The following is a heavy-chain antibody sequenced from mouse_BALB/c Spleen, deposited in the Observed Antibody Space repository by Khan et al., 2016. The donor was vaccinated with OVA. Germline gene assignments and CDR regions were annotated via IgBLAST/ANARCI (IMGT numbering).Heavy chain of an antibody. CDR3: ARGYSGTMDY. CDR2: ISSGSTTI. Sequence: EVELVESGGGLVQPGGSRKLSCAASGFTISSFGMHWVRQAPEKGLVWVAYISSGSTTIYYADTVKGRFTISRDNPKNPLFLQMTSLRSEDTAMYYCARGYSGTMDYWGQGTSVTVSS. V-gene: IGHV5-17*02. CDR1: GFTISSFG. D-gene: IGHD2-12*01. J-gene: IGHJ4*01.